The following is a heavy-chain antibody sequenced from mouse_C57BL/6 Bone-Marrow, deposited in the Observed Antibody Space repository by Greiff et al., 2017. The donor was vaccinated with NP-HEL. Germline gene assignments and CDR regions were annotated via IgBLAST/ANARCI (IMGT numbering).Heavy chain of an antibody. D-gene: IGHD2-10*02. CDR3: ARAYGNYLDY. CDR2: ISYEGSN. V-gene: IGHV3-6*01. Sequence: ESGPGLVKPSQSLSLTCSVTGYSITSGYYWNWIRRFPGNNMEWVGSISYEGSNNYSPSLKNRISITRDTSKNQFFLKLNSVTAEDTATYYCARAYGNYLDYWGQGTTLTVSS. J-gene: IGHJ2*01. CDR1: GYSITSGYY.